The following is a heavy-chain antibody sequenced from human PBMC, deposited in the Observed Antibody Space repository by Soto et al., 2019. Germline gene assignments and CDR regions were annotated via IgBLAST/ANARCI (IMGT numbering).Heavy chain of an antibody. Sequence: QLQESGSGLVKPSETLSLTCAVSGGSIDSGGYSWSWVRQPPGKGLEWIGNIYHIGTTFYNPSLQSRVTMSVDKSRNRISLNLRSVSDADTAVYYCARYSGTYFDHWGQGTLVAVSS. J-gene: IGHJ4*02. CDR2: IYHIGTT. CDR1: GGSIDSGGYS. D-gene: IGHD1-26*01. V-gene: IGHV4-30-2*01. CDR3: ARYSGTYFDH.